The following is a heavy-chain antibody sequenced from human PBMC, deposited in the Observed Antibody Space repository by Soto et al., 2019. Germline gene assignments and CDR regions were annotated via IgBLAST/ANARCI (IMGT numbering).Heavy chain of an antibody. J-gene: IGHJ5*02. CDR2: TYFRSKWYN. V-gene: IGHV6-1*01. CDR1: GDSVPSNTAS. D-gene: IGHD5-12*01. Sequence: QTLSLTCAISGDSVPSNTASWNWIRQSPSRGLEWLGRTYFRSKWYNDYAVSVKSRIIINPDTSNNQFSLQLNSVTPEDTAVYFCAKGDNLGPKTGYAFDPWGQGIMGTDSP. CDR3: AKGDNLGPKTGYAFDP.